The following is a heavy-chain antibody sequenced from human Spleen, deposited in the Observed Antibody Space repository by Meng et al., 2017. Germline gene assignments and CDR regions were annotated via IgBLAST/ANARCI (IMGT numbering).Heavy chain of an antibody. CDR3: ARGPTTMAHDFDY. CDR2: INHSGST. J-gene: IGHJ4*02. V-gene: IGHV4-34*01. CDR1: GGSFSGYY. Sequence: QAQLQQWGAGLLEPSETLSLTCAVYGGSFSGYYWSWIRQPPGKGLEWIGEINHSGSTNYNPSLESRATISVDTSQNNLSLKLSSVTAADSAVYYCARGPTTMAHDFDYWGQGTLVTVSS. D-gene: IGHD4-11*01.